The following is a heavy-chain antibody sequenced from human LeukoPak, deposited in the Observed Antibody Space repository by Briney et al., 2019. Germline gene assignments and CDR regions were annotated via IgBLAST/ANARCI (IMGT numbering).Heavy chain of an antibody. CDR3: ARANSSSHGI. J-gene: IGHJ4*02. CDR2: IYYSGST. V-gene: IGHV4-59*11. CDR1: GGSISSHY. Sequence: SETLSLTCTVSGGSISSHYWSWIRQPPGKGLEWIGYIYYSGSTNYNPSLKSRVTISVDTSKNQFSLKLSSVTAADTAVYYCARANSSSHGIWGQGTLVTVSS. D-gene: IGHD6-6*01.